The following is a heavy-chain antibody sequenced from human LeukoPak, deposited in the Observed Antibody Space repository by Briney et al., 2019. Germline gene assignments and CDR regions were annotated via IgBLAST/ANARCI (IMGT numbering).Heavy chain of an antibody. V-gene: IGHV3-7*01. J-gene: IGHJ3*02. CDR3: ARDMIGNYGDYPTAFDI. CDR2: IKQDGSEK. Sequence: GGSLRLSCVGSGFTFSNFWMNWVRQAPGKGLEWVASIKQDGSEKFYVDSVKGRFTISRDNAKNSLHLPMNSLRVEDTAVYYCARDMIGNYGDYPTAFDIWGQGTMVTVSS. CDR1: GFTFSNFW. D-gene: IGHD4-17*01.